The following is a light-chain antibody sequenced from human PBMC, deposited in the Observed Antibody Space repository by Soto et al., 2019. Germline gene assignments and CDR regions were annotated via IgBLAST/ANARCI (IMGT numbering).Light chain of an antibody. CDR2: YDR. CDR3: QVWDSSSDHVV. V-gene: IGLV3-21*04. CDR1: NNGSKS. J-gene: IGLJ2*01. Sequence: SYELTQPPSVSVAPGKTARITCGGNNNGSKSVHWYQQKPGQAPVLVIYYDRDRPSGIPGRFSGSNSGNTATLTISRVEAGDEADYYCQVWDSSSDHVVFGGGTKLTVL.